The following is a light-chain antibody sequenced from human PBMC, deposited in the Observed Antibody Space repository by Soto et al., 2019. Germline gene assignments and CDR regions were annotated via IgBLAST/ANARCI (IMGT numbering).Light chain of an antibody. Sequence: GDRVTITCRASQNVNSWVAWYQQKPGKAPKFLIYDASNLESGVPSRFSGRGSGTEFTLTISNLQPDDFATYYCQRYNSNSLTFGQGTRV. J-gene: IGKJ1*01. CDR1: QNVNSW. CDR3: QRYNSNSLT. CDR2: DAS. V-gene: IGKV1-5*01.